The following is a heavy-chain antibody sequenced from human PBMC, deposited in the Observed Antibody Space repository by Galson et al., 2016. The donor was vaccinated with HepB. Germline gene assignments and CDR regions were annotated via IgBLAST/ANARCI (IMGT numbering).Heavy chain of an antibody. CDR1: GGSISSYY. CDR3: ARGGGACGGDCYFYNYYYGMDV. V-gene: IGHV4-59*01. D-gene: IGHD2-21*02. Sequence: ETLSLTCTVSGGSISSYYWSWIRQPPGKGLEWIGYIYYSGSTKYNPSLKSRVTISVDTSKNQFSVKLSSATAADTAVYYCARGGGACGGDCYFYNYYYGMDVWGQGTAVTVSS. CDR2: IYYSGST. J-gene: IGHJ6*02.